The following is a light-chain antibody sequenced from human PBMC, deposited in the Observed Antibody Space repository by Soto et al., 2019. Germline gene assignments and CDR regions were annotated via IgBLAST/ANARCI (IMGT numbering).Light chain of an antibody. V-gene: IGLV2-8*01. J-gene: IGLJ3*02. CDR1: SSDVGGYNY. CDR2: EVS. Sequence: QSALTQPPSASGSPGQSVTISCTGTSSDVGGYNYVSWYQQHTGKAPKLMTYEVSKRPSGVPDRFSGSKSGNTASLTVSGLQAGDEADYYCSSYAGSTLVFGGGTKLTVL. CDR3: SSYAGSTLV.